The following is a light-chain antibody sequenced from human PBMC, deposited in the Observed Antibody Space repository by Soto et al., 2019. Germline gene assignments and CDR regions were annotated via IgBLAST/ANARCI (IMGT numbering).Light chain of an antibody. V-gene: IGKV1-39*01. Sequence: DIQMTQSPSSLSASVGDRVNITCRASRSISTFLNWYQHKPGTAPKLLIYDASRLQSGVPSRFSGSVSGTDFTLTIGSLRPEDVATYYCQQSDSIPTFGGGTKVDIK. CDR3: QQSDSIPT. J-gene: IGKJ4*01. CDR1: RSISTF. CDR2: DAS.